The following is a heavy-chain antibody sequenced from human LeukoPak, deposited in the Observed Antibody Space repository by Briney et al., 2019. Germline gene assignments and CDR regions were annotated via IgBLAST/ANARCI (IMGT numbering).Heavy chain of an antibody. CDR2: IYYSGST. J-gene: IGHJ3*02. CDR1: GGSISSYY. V-gene: IGHV4-59*01. D-gene: IGHD6-6*01. CDR3: ARDISSSSAFDI. Sequence: SETLSLTCTVSGGSISSYYWSWIRQPPGKGLEWIGYIYYSGSTNYNPSLKSRVTISVEKSKNQFSLKLSSVTAADTAVYYCARDISSSSAFDIWGQGTMVGVSS.